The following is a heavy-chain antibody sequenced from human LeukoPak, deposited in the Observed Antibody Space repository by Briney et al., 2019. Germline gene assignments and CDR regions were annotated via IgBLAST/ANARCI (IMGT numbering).Heavy chain of an antibody. CDR2: IYYSGST. D-gene: IGHD5-12*01. CDR3: VRHVAHNWFDP. J-gene: IGHJ5*02. V-gene: IGHV4-39*01. Sequence: SETLSLTCTVSGGSISTINNYWGWIRQPPGKGLEWIGIIYYSGSTFYNPSLESRVTISVDTSKNQFSLELTSVTAADTAVYYCVRHVAHNWFDPWGQGTLVTVSS. CDR1: GGSISTINNY.